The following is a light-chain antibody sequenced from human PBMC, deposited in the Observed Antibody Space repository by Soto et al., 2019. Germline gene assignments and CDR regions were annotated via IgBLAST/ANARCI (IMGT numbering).Light chain of an antibody. CDR1: QSVSNN. CDR3: QQYNNWPRT. J-gene: IGKJ1*01. V-gene: IGKV3-15*01. CDR2: GAS. Sequence: EIVMTQSPATLSVSPGERATLSCRASQSVSNNLVWYQQKPGQAPRLLIYGASTRATVIPARFSGSGSGTEFTLTISSLQSEDFAIYYCQQYNNWPRTFGQGTKVEIK.